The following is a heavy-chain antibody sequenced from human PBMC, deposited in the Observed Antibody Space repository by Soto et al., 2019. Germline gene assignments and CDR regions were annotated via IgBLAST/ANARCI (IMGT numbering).Heavy chain of an antibody. D-gene: IGHD1-1*01. CDR3: ARGTGWLQLYYFDY. Sequence: QPGGSLRLSCAASGFTFSSYAMHWVRQAPGKGLEWVAVISYDGSNKYYADSVKGRFTISRDNSKNTLYLQMNSLRAEDTAVYYCARGTGWLQLYYFDYWGQGTLVTVSS. CDR2: ISYDGSNK. V-gene: IGHV3-30-3*01. J-gene: IGHJ4*02. CDR1: GFTFSSYA.